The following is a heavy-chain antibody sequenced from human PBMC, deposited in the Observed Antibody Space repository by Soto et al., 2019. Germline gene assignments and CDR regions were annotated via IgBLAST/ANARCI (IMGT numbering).Heavy chain of an antibody. V-gene: IGHV5-51*01. D-gene: IGHD2-15*01. CDR1: GYSFTSYL. CDR3: ASAYCSGGSCYRPARWFDAFDI. J-gene: IGHJ3*02. Sequence: PGESLKISCKGSGYSFTSYLIGWVRQMPGKGLEWMGIIYPGDSDTRYSPSFQGQVTISADKSISTAYLQWSSLKASDTAMYYCASAYCSGGSCYRPARWFDAFDIWGQGTMVTVSS. CDR2: IYPGDSDT.